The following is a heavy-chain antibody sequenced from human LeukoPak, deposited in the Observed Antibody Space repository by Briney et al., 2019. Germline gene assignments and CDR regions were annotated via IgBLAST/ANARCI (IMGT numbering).Heavy chain of an antibody. Sequence: ASVKVSCKASGYTFTGYYMHWVRQAPGQGLEWMGGIIPIFGTANYAQKFQGRVTITADESTSTAYMELSSLRSEDTAVYYCARVLGYDSTIDYWGQGTLVTVSS. D-gene: IGHD3-22*01. J-gene: IGHJ4*02. CDR3: ARVLGYDSTIDY. CDR1: GYTFTGYY. V-gene: IGHV1-69*13. CDR2: IIPIFGTA.